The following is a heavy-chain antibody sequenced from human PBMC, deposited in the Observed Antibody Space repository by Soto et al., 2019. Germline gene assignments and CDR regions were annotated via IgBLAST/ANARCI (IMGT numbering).Heavy chain of an antibody. CDR1: GGSISSSSY. CDR3: RRSSRYSTDV. J-gene: IGHJ6*02. V-gene: IGHV4-39*01. Sequence: QLQLQESGPGLVKPSETLSLTCTVSGGSISSSSYWGWIRQPPGKGLEWIGRIYSIGSTYYNPSLKSLVTISVDTSQNQFSLKLSSVTAADTAVYYCRRSSRYSTDVWGQGTTVTVSS. D-gene: IGHD6-13*01. CDR2: IYSIGST.